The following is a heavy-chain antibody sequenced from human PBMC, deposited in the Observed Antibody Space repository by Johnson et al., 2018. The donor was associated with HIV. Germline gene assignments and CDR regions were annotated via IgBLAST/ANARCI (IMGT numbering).Heavy chain of an antibody. CDR2: ISSSGSSI. CDR1: GFTVRSTY. Sequence: QVQLVESGGGLVQPGGSLRLSCAASGFTVRSTYMNWVRQAPGKGLEWVSYISSSGSSIYYTDSVKGRFTISRDNTKKSLYLQMNSLTADDTAIYYCARDATPWGGDYVGYAFDLWGQGTNVIVSS. J-gene: IGHJ3*01. CDR3: ARDATPWGGDYVGYAFDL. D-gene: IGHD4-17*01. V-gene: IGHV3-11*04.